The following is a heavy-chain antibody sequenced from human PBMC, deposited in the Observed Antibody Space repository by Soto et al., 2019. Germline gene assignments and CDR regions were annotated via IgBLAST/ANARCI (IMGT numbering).Heavy chain of an antibody. CDR2: IYYSGST. J-gene: IGHJ4*02. D-gene: IGHD2-8*01. V-gene: IGHV4-59*01. Sequence: PSETLSLTCPVSGGSISSYYWSWIRQPPGKGLEWIGYIYYSGSTNYNPSLKSRVTISVDTSKNQFSLKLSSVTAADTAVYYCARHTGDGCGVYGDFDYWGRGTLVIVSS. CDR1: GGSISSYY. CDR3: ARHTGDGCGVYGDFDY.